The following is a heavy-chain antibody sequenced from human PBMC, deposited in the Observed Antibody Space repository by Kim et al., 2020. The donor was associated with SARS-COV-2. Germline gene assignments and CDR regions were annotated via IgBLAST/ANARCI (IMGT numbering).Heavy chain of an antibody. V-gene: IGHV1-18*01. J-gene: IGHJ5*02. CDR1: GYTFSDYG. D-gene: IGHD3-10*01. CDR2: ISAYTSYT. CDR3: ARVMYDSDSGSWRQNWFDL. Sequence: ASVKVSCKASGYTFSDYGITWVRQAPGQGLEWMGWISAYTSYTNYAQKFRGRVTMTTDTSTSTAYMELRTLRSDDTAVYYCARVMYDSDSGSWRQNWFDLWGQGTLATVSS.